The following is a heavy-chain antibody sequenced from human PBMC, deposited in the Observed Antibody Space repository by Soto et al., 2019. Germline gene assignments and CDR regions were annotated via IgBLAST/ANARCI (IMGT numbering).Heavy chain of an antibody. CDR3: TRQVDTTMVHDAFDI. Sequence: GGSLRLSCAASGFTFSNAWMSWVRQAPGKGLEWVGRIKSKTDGGTTDYAAPVEGRFTISRDDSKNTLYLQMNSLKTEDTAPYYWTRQVDTTMVHDAFDIWGQGTMVTVSS. CDR1: GFTFSNAW. CDR2: IKSKTDGGTT. J-gene: IGHJ3*02. D-gene: IGHD5-18*01. V-gene: IGHV3-15*01.